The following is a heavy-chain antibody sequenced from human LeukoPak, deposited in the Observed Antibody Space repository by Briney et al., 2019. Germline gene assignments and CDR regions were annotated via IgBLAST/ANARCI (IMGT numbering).Heavy chain of an antibody. Sequence: SVKVSCRASGGTFSSYTISWVRQAPGQGLEWMGRIIPILGIANYAQKFQGRVTITADKTTSTAYMELSSLRSEDTAVYYCARGPDSITIFGVVITDAFDIWGQGTMVTVSS. CDR1: GGTFSSYT. D-gene: IGHD3-3*01. J-gene: IGHJ3*02. CDR3: ARGPDSITIFGVVITDAFDI. CDR2: IIPILGIA. V-gene: IGHV1-69*02.